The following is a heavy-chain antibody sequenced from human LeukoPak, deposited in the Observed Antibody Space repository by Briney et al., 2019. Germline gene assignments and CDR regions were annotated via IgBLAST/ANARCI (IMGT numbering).Heavy chain of an antibody. CDR2: IRNDETSK. CDR3: AKDLFLPGGN. J-gene: IGHJ4*02. CDR1: GFTFSGHG. V-gene: IGHV3-30*02. D-gene: IGHD3-16*01. Sequence: GGSLRLSCAASGFTFSGHGMHWVRQAPGKGLEWVAFIRNDETSKQYADSVKGRFTISRDNSKNTLYLQMNSLRPEDTAVYSCAKDLFLPGGNWGQGTLVTVSS.